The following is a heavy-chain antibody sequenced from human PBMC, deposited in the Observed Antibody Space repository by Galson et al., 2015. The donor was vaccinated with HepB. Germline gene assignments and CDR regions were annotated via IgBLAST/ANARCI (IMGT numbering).Heavy chain of an antibody. Sequence: CAISGDSVSSDSGIRNWIRQSPSRGLEWLGRTYYRSRWYNEYAVSVKSRLIIIPDTSKNQFSLQLNSATPEDTAVYYCAKDGATGFDPWGQGTLVTVSS. CDR3: AKDGATGFDP. CDR2: TYYRSRWYN. CDR1: GDSVSSDSGI. J-gene: IGHJ5*02. D-gene: IGHD3-16*01. V-gene: IGHV6-1*01.